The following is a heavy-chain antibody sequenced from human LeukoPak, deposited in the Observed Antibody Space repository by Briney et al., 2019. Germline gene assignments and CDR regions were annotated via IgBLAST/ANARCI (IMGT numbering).Heavy chain of an antibody. CDR2: ISSSSSYI. J-gene: IGHJ6*03. Sequence: GGSLRLSCAASGFTFSSYSMNWVRQAPGKGLEWVLSISSSSSYIYYADSVKGRFTISRDNAKNSLYLQMNSLRAEDTAVYYCAREINSSGWYPGGYYYYMDVWGKGTTVTVSS. V-gene: IGHV3-21*01. CDR3: AREINSSGWYPGGYYYYMDV. D-gene: IGHD6-19*01. CDR1: GFTFSSYS.